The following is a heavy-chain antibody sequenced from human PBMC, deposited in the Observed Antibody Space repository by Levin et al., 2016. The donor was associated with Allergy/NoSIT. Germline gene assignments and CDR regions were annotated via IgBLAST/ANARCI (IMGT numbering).Heavy chain of an antibody. D-gene: IGHD7-27*01. CDR1: GFSFRGYE. CDR2: ISSSGSDI. Sequence: GGSLRLSCAASGFSFRGYEMNWVRQGSGKGLEWISHISSSGSDIYYADSVKGRFTISRDNAKNSLFLQMNSLGAEDTAVYYCARGMIWGSWGQGTLVTVSS. J-gene: IGHJ5*02. V-gene: IGHV3-48*03. CDR3: ARGMIWGS.